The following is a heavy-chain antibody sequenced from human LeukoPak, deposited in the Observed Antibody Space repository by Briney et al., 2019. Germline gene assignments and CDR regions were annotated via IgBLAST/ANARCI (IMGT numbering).Heavy chain of an antibody. V-gene: IGHV3-23*01. J-gene: IGHJ5*02. CDR3: ATSPTFDP. Sequence: GGSLTLSCAASGFTFSSYAMSWVRQAPGKGLEWVSAISGSDDNTYYADSVKGRFTISRDNSKNTLYLQMNNLRAEDTAVYYCATSPTFDPWGQGTLVIVSS. CDR1: GFTFSSYA. CDR2: ISGSDDNT.